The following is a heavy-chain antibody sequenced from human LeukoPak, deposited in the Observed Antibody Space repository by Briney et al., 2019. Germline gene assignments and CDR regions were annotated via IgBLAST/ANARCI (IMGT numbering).Heavy chain of an antibody. J-gene: IGHJ4*02. CDR1: GFTFSSYA. CDR3: AKDLSGSYSTDY. Sequence: GGPLRLSCAASGFTFSSYAMHWVRQAPGKGLEWVAFISYDESNKWYADSVKGRFTISRDNSKNTVYLQMNSLRAEDTAVHYCAKDLSGSYSTDYWGQGTLVTVSS. D-gene: IGHD1-26*01. V-gene: IGHV3-30-3*01. CDR2: ISYDESNK.